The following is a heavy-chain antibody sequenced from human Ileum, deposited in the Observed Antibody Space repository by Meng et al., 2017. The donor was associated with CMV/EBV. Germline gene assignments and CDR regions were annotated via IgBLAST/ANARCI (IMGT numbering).Heavy chain of an antibody. CDR3: ARGGDDDFWSGYYYYYGMDV. CDR2: ISAYNGNT. V-gene: IGHV1-18*01. Sequence: ASVKVSCKASGYTFTSYGISWVRQAPGQGLEWMGWISAYNGNTNYAQKLQGRVTVTTDTSTSTAYMELRSLRSDDTAVYYCARGGDDDFWSGYYYYYGMDVWGQGTTVTVSS. CDR1: GYTFTSYG. J-gene: IGHJ6*02. D-gene: IGHD3-3*01.